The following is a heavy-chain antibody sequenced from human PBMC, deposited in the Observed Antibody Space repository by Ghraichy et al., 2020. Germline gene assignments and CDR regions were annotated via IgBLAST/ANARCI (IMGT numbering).Heavy chain of an antibody. CDR3: ARGLVATGFYYFYGMDV. CDR2: IYSGGSA. Sequence: GESLNISCAASGFTVVSSNYMNWVRQAPGKGLEWVSVIYSGGSAYYADSVKGRFSISRDNSKNTLYLQMNSLRVEDTAVYYCARGLVATGFYYFYGMDVWGQGTTVTVSS. J-gene: IGHJ6*02. D-gene: IGHD5-12*01. CDR1: GFTVVSSNY. V-gene: IGHV3-53*01.